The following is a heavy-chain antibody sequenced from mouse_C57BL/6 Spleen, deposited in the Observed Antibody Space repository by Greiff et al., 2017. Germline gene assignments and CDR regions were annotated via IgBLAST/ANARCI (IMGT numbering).Heavy chain of an antibody. D-gene: IGHD2-4*01. CDR1: GYSFTSYY. CDR3: ARSRDYDYEGFAY. J-gene: IGHJ3*01. V-gene: IGHV1-66*01. CDR2: IYPGSGNT. Sequence: QVQLQQSGPELVKPGASVKISCKASGYSFTSYYIHWVKQRPGQGLEWIGWIYPGSGNTKYNEKFKGKATLTADTSSSTAYMQLSSLISEDSAVYYCARSRDYDYEGFAYWGQGTLVTVSA.